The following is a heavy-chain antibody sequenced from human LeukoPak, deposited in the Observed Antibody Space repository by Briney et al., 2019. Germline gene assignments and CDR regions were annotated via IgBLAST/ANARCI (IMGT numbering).Heavy chain of an antibody. CDR3: ARSGLEVGGPNWFDP. CDR1: GFTFSSYW. J-gene: IGHJ5*02. Sequence: GGSLRLSCAASGFTFSSYWMSWVRQAPGKGLEWVANIKQDGSEKYYVDSVKGRFTISRDNAKNSLYLQMNSLRVEDTAVYYCARSGLEVGGPNWFDPWGQGTLVTVSS. D-gene: IGHD1-1*01. CDR2: IKQDGSEK. V-gene: IGHV3-7*01.